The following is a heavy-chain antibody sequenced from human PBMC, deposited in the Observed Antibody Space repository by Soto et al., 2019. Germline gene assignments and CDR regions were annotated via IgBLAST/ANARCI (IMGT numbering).Heavy chain of an antibody. CDR3: AKARVKGYSSGWYYFDY. CDR2: ISGSGGST. Sequence: PGGSLRLSCAASGFTFSSYAMSWVRQAPGKGLEWVSAISGSGGSTYYADSVKGRFTISRDNSKNTLYLQMNSLRAEDTAVYYCAKARVKGYSSGWYYFDYWGQGTLVTSPQ. D-gene: IGHD6-19*01. J-gene: IGHJ4*02. CDR1: GFTFSSYA. V-gene: IGHV3-23*01.